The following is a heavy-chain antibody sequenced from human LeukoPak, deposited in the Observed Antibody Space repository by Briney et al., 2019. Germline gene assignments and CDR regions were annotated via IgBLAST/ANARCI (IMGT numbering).Heavy chain of an antibody. Sequence: GGSLRLSCAASGFTVSSNYMNWVRQAPGKGLEGVSVIYSGGSTYYADSVKGRFTISRDNSKNTLFLQMNSLRTEDTAVYYCARGRYYDTLDYWGQGTLVTVSS. CDR3: ARGRYYDTLDY. CDR2: IYSGGST. CDR1: GFTVSSNY. J-gene: IGHJ4*02. D-gene: IGHD3-22*01. V-gene: IGHV3-66*02.